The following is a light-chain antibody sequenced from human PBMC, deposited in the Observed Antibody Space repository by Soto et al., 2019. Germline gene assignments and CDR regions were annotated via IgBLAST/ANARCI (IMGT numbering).Light chain of an antibody. V-gene: IGKV1-5*01. CDR1: QRISRW. CDR2: DAS. J-gene: IGKJ1*01. Sequence: DIPITESHSTLSAYVGDRVTITCRARQRISRWSAWYQQKPGKAHNLLIYDASSLQSRDPSRFSGSGSGTEFTLNISSLQPEYFATYYCLQRNIYSWPFGRGTKGQI. CDR3: LQRNIYSWP.